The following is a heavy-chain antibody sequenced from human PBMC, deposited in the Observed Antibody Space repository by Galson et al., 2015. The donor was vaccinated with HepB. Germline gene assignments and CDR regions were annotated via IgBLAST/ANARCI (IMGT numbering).Heavy chain of an antibody. CDR3: ARVTYSSSHRDGGLNDAFDI. J-gene: IGHJ3*02. Sequence: LSLTCTVSGGSISSGGYYWSWIRQHPGKGLEWIGYIYYSGSTYYNPSLKSRVTISVDTSKNQFSLKLSSVTAADTAVYYCARVTYSSSHRDGGLNDAFDIWGQGTMVTVSS. CDR2: IYYSGST. CDR1: GGSISSGGYY. D-gene: IGHD6-6*01. V-gene: IGHV4-31*03.